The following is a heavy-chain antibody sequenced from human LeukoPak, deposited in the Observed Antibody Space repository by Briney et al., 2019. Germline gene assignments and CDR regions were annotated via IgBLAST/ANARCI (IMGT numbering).Heavy chain of an antibody. V-gene: IGHV3-7*01. J-gene: IGHJ4*02. Sequence: GGSLRLSCAASGFTISSDYRTWVRPAPGRGLEGVANINQDGSEKYYVDSLKGRFTISRHNAKNSLYLQMNSLTAEDTPVYYCARDSMAGATFQIQRPVDYWGQGTLVTVSS. D-gene: IGHD1-26*01. CDR1: GFTISSDY. CDR2: INQDGSEK. CDR3: ARDSMAGATFQIQRPVDY.